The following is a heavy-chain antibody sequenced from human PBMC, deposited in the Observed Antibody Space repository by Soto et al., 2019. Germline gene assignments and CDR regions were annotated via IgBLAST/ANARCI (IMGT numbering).Heavy chain of an antibody. J-gene: IGHJ4*02. D-gene: IGHD3-16*01. CDR2: IGAGSAGT. CDR1: GFIFPSFA. V-gene: IGHV3-23*01. CDR3: EAPRVWVARTRYFEH. Sequence: PXEFLRLSCAASGFIFPSFAMSWVRQAPGKGLEWVSAIGAGSAGTHYADSVKGRFTISRDDSKNTLYLEMNSLRADDTAVYYCEAPRVWVARTRYFEHWGQGTPVTVSS.